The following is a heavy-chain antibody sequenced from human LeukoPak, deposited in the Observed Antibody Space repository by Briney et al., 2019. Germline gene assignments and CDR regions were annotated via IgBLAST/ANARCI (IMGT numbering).Heavy chain of an antibody. CDR1: GLTFSSYG. CDR3: AKMQGYFDY. Sequence: GGSLRLSREASGLTFSSYGMSWVRQAPGKGLQWVSAITGGGGTTYYADSVKGRFTISRDNSKNMLYLQMNSLRAEDTAVYYCAKMQGYFDYWGQGTLVPVSS. V-gene: IGHV3-23*01. J-gene: IGHJ4*02. CDR2: ITGGGGTT.